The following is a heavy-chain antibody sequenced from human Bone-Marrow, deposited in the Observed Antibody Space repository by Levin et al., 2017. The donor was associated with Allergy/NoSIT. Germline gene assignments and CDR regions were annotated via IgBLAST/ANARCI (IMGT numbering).Heavy chain of an antibody. CDR1: GGSVSSGSYY. D-gene: IGHD4-23*01. CDR3: ARNVDGGNAYNWFDP. Sequence: RPGGSLRLSCTVSGGSVSSGSYYWSWIRQPPGKGLEWIGYIYYSGSTNYNPSLKSRVTISVDTSKNQFSLKLSSVTAADTAVYYCARNVDGGNAYNWFDPWGQGTLVTVSS. J-gene: IGHJ5*02. V-gene: IGHV4-61*01. CDR2: IYYSGST.